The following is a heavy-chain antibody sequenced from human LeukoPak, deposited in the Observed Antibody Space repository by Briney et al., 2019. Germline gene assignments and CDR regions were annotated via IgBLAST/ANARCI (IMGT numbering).Heavy chain of an antibody. V-gene: IGHV3-30*02. CDR2: IQYDGSNE. Sequence: GGSLRLSCAASRFTFSSYGMHWVRQAPGKGLEWVAYIQYDGSNEQYADSVKGRFSISRDSSKNILYLQMNSLRAEDTAVYYCAKEYTGSFSPFPSYFDYWGQGTLVTVSS. D-gene: IGHD1-26*01. CDR1: RFTFSSYG. J-gene: IGHJ4*02. CDR3: AKEYTGSFSPFPSYFDY.